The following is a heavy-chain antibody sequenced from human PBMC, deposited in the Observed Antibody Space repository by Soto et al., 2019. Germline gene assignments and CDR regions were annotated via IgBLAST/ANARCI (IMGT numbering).Heavy chain of an antibody. CDR2: IIPIFGTA. V-gene: IGHV1-69*13. D-gene: IGHD1-26*01. CDR3: ARYLGAPDLGDY. Sequence: GASVKVFCKASGGTFSSYAISWVRQAPGQGLEWMGGIIPIFGTANYAQKFQGRVTITADESTSTAYMELSSLRSEDTAVYYCARYLGAPDLGDYWGQGTLVTVSS. CDR1: GGTFSSYA. J-gene: IGHJ4*02.